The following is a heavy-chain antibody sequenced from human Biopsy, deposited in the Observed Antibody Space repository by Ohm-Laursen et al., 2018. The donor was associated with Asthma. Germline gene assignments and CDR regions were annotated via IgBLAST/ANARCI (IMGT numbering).Heavy chain of an antibody. V-gene: IGHV3-30*04. CDR3: ARGGLHYYEYYGMDV. J-gene: IGHJ6*02. CDR1: GFTFDNYT. Sequence: SLRLSCAASGFTFDNYTMHWVRQAPGKGLEWVTIISYDGRNTYYADSVEGRFTISRDNSKNTLFLQMSSLKPEDTAVYYCARGGLHYYEYYGMDVWGQGTAVTVS. CDR2: ISYDGRNT. D-gene: IGHD2-21*02.